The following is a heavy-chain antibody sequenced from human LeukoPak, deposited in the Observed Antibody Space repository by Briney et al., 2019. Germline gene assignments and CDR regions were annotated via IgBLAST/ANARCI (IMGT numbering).Heavy chain of an antibody. V-gene: IGHV3-21*06. J-gene: IGHJ3*01. CDR3: ARHYSVGYYAFDAFDL. CDR1: GFTFSSYN. Sequence: GESLRLSCAASGFTFSSYNMDWVRQSPGKGLEGVSTILSSSGYMYYADSVKGRFTVSKDKARNSLYLQMNSLRADDTAVYYCARHYSVGYYAFDAFDLWGQGTMVTVSS. CDR2: ILSSSGYM. D-gene: IGHD3-22*01.